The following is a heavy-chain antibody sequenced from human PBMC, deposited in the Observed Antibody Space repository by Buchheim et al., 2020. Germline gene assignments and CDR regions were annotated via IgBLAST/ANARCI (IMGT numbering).Heavy chain of an antibody. CDR2: ISYDGSNK. CDR1: GFTFSSYA. CDR3: ARDKDGYGEVRYYYYGMDV. J-gene: IGHJ6*02. D-gene: IGHD4-17*01. V-gene: IGHV3-30-3*01. Sequence: QVQLVESGGGVVQPGRSLRLSCAASGFTFSSYAMHWVRQAPGKGLEWVAVISYDGSNKYYADSVKGRFTISRDNSKNTLYLQMNSLRAEDTAVYYCARDKDGYGEVRYYYYGMDVWGQGTT.